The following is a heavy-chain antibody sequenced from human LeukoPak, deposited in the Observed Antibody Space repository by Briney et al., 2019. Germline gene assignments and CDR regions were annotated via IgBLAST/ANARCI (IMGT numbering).Heavy chain of an antibody. V-gene: IGHV1-69*01. D-gene: IGHD3-9*01. CDR1: GGTFSSYA. CDR2: IIPIFGTA. CDR3: ARESWYYDILTGRQGYYYYYGMDV. Sequence: ASVKVSCKASGGTFSSYAISWVRQAPGQGLEWMGGIIPIFGTANYAQKFQGRVTITADESTSTAYMELSSLRSEDTAVYYCARESWYYDILTGRQGYYYYYGMDVWGKGTTVTVSS. J-gene: IGHJ6*04.